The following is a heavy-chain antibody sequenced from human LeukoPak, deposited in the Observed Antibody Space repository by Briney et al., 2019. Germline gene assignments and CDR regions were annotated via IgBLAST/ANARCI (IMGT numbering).Heavy chain of an antibody. CDR3: AKDMTYGSGSYGAFGY. CDR1: GFTFDDYA. Sequence: PGGSLRLSCAASGFTFDDYAMHWVRQAPGKGLEWVSGISWNSGNIGYADSVKGRFTISRDNAKNSLYLQMNSLRAEDTALYYCAKDMTYGSGSYGAFGYWGQGTLVTVSS. V-gene: IGHV3-9*01. CDR2: ISWNSGNI. J-gene: IGHJ4*02. D-gene: IGHD3-10*01.